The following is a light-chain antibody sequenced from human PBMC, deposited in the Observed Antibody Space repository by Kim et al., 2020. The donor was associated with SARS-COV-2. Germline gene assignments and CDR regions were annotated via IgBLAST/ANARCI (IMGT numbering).Light chain of an antibody. CDR2: ATS. Sequence: DIQMTQSPSSLSASVGDRIIITCRASQTVGNYLNWFQQKPGRAPKLLIYATSTLQSGVPSRFSGSGSGTDHTLTISGLQLEDFATYYCQQSYNAPYTFGQGTKVDIK. CDR3: QQSYNAPYT. V-gene: IGKV1-39*01. CDR1: QTVGNY. J-gene: IGKJ2*01.